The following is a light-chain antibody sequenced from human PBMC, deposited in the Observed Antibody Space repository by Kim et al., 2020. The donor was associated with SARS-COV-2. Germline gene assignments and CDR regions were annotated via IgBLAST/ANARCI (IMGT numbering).Light chain of an antibody. CDR2: GAS. Sequence: EIVLTQSPGTLSLSPGERATLSCRASQSVSSSYLACYQQKPGQAPSLIIYGASSRATGIPDRFSGSGSGTVFTLTISILEPEDFAVYCCQQYGSSSWTFGQGTRLDIK. CDR1: QSVSSSY. CDR3: QQYGSSSWT. V-gene: IGKV3-20*01. J-gene: IGKJ1*01.